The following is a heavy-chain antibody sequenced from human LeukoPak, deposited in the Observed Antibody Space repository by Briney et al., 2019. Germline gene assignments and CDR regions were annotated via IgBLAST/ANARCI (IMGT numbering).Heavy chain of an antibody. CDR2: INQDGSQK. Sequence: GGSLRLSCGASGLTFSRYWMSWVRQAPGKGLEWVANINQDGSQKNYVDSVKGRFTISRDNAKNSLYLQVNSLRAEDTAVYYCVTGDHGDYWGRGTLVTVSS. CDR1: GLTFSRYW. J-gene: IGHJ4*02. CDR3: VTGDHGDY. D-gene: IGHD2-21*01. V-gene: IGHV3-7*01.